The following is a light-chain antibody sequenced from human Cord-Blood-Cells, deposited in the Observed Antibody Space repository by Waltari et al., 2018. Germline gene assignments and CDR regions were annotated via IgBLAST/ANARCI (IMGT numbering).Light chain of an antibody. J-gene: IGKJ2*03. Sequence: EIVLTQSPATLSLSPGERATLSCRASQSVSSYLAWYQQKPGQAPRLLIYDASNSATGIPARCSGSGSGTDFTLTISSLEPEDFAVYYCQQRSNWSYSFGQGTKLEIK. CDR3: QQRSNWSYS. CDR1: QSVSSY. V-gene: IGKV3-11*01. CDR2: DAS.